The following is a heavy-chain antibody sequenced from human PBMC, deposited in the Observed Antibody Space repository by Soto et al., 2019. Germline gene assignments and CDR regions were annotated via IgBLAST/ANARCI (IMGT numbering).Heavy chain of an antibody. D-gene: IGHD2-15*01. CDR3: VRVANGGLFPY. CDR2: IHYTGTT. V-gene: IGHV4-61*05. CDR1: GGSISRNSYY. Sequence: SETLSRTCTVSGGSISRNSYYWGWSRQPPGKGLEWIGHIHYTGTTTHNPSLRGRVTMSVDTSNNQFSLKLSSVTAADTAVYYCVRVANGGLFPYWGPGNMVTVS. J-gene: IGHJ4*02.